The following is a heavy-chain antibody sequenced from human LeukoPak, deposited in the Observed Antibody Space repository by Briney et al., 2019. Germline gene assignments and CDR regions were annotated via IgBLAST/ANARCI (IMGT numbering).Heavy chain of an antibody. CDR3: ARDHYHKIHSVMVTAPDY. Sequence: VASVKVSCKASGYTFTGYYMHWVRQAPGQGLEWMGWINPNSGGTNYAQKFQGRVTMTRDTSISTAYMELSSLRSEDTAVYYCARDHYHKIHSVMVTAPDYWGQGTLVIVSS. CDR1: GYTFTGYY. V-gene: IGHV1-2*02. J-gene: IGHJ4*02. CDR2: INPNSGGT. D-gene: IGHD2-21*02.